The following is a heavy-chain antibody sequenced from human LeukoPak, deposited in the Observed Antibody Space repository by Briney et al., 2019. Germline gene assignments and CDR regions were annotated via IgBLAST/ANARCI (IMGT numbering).Heavy chain of an antibody. CDR3: ASLRGYSGYDSYWYFDL. CDR2: IYHSGST. V-gene: IGHV4-4*02. CDR1: GGSISSSNW. J-gene: IGHJ2*01. D-gene: IGHD5-12*01. Sequence: SGTLSLTCAVSGGSISSSNWWRWVRPPPGKGLEWIGEIYHSGSTNYNPSLKSRVTISVDKSKNQFSLKLSSVTAADTAVYYCASLRGYSGYDSYWYFDLWGRGTLVTVSS.